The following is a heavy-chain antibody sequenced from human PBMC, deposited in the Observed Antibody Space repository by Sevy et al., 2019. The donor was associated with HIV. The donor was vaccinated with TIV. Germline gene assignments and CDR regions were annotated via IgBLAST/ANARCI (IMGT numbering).Heavy chain of an antibody. CDR2: ISSSTI. Sequence: GGSLRLSCAASGFTFSSYSMNWVRQAPGKGLEWVSYISSSTIYYADSVKGRFTISRDNAKNSLYLQMNSLRAEDTAVYYCARLSGYSSSWSYFYYWGQGTLVTVSS. CDR1: GFTFSSYS. CDR3: ARLSGYSSSWSYFYY. J-gene: IGHJ4*02. V-gene: IGHV3-48*01. D-gene: IGHD6-13*01.